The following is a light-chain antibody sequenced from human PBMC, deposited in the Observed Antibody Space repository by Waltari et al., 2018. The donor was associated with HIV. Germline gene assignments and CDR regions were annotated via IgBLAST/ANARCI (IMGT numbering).Light chain of an antibody. V-gene: IGLV2-14*01. Sequence: QSALTQPASVSGSPGQSITISCPGTSIDVGGYNYVSWYQQHPGKVPKLLIYEVTNRPSGVSNRFSASKSGNKASLTISGLQADDEADYYCSSATSRKLYVFGTGTRVTVL. CDR1: SIDVGGYNY. CDR3: SSATSRKLYV. J-gene: IGLJ1*01. CDR2: EVT.